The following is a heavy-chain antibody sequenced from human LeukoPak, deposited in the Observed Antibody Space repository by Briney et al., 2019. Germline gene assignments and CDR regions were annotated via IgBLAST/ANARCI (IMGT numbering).Heavy chain of an antibody. D-gene: IGHD3-3*01. CDR1: GGSFSGYY. V-gene: IGHV4-34*01. Sequence: PSETLSLNCAVYGGSFSGYYWSWIRQPPGKGLEWIGEINHSGSTNYNPSLKSRVTISVDTSKNQFSLKLSSVTAADTAVYYCARGFSGTIFGVVSEIDYWGQGTLVTVSS. CDR3: ARGFSGTIFGVVSEIDY. CDR2: INHSGST. J-gene: IGHJ4*02.